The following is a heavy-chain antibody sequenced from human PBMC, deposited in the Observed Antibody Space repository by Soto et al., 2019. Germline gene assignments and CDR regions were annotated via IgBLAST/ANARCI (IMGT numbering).Heavy chain of an antibody. D-gene: IGHD1-7*01. V-gene: IGHV4-39*01. Sequence: SETLSLTCTVSGGSISSSSYYWGWIRQPPGKGLEWIGSIHYSGNTYYNPSFKSRVTTSLDTSKNQFSLKLSSVTAADTAVYYCTRPFGTTTFYLAMDVWGQGTTVTVSS. CDR1: GGSISSSSYY. J-gene: IGHJ6*02. CDR2: IHYSGNT. CDR3: TRPFGTTTFYLAMDV.